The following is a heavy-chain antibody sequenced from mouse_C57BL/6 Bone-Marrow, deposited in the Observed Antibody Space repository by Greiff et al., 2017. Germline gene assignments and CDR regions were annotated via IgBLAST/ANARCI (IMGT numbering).Heavy chain of an antibody. CDR3: ARGVNWEDYAMDY. J-gene: IGHJ4*01. CDR1: GFTFSDYY. Sequence: VKVVEPEGGLVQPGSSMKLSCTASGFTFSDYYMAWVRQVPEKGLEWVANITYDGSSTYYLDSLKSRFILSRDNAKNTLYLQMSSLKSEDTATYYCARGVNWEDYAMDYWGQGTSVTVSS. V-gene: IGHV5-16*01. CDR2: ITYDGSST. D-gene: IGHD4-1*01.